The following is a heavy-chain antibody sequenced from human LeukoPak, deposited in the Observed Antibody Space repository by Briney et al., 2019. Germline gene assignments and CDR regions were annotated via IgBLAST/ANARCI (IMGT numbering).Heavy chain of an antibody. CDR1: DYSISSGYY. D-gene: IGHD3-16*01. CDR3: ARDSSSVGFDY. Sequence: SETLSLTCTVSDYSISSGYYWGWIRQPPGKGLEWIGSMYHSGNTYYNPSLKSRVTMSVDTSKNQFSLKLSSVTAADTAVYYCARDSSSVGFDYWGQGTLVTVSS. CDR2: MYHSGNT. V-gene: IGHV4-38-2*02. J-gene: IGHJ4*02.